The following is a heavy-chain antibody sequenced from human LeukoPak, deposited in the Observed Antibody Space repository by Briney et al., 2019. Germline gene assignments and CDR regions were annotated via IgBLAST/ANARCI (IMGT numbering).Heavy chain of an antibody. V-gene: IGHV4-4*02. J-gene: IGHJ4*02. Sequence: SGTLSLTCVVSGGSISETNFWSWVRQPPGKGLEWIGEIFHTGRTNYNPSLKSRVILSVDKSKNQFSLRMNSVTAADTAMYYCARANFDTLTSWGHFDSWGQGTLVTVSS. CDR2: IFHTGRT. CDR1: GGSISETNF. CDR3: ARANFDTLTSWGHFDS. D-gene: IGHD3-9*01.